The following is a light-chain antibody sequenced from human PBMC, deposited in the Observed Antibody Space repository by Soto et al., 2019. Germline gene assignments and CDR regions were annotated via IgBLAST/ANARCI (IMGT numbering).Light chain of an antibody. CDR3: QQSFNVPRT. Sequence: DIELNQCRSSLSACVGETVTITCRASQSISSSLNWFQHSPGQPPKLLLFAASNLHACVPPRFSGSGSGTSFRLIIRSLQPEDFATYYCQQSFNVPRTDGPGTKVDIK. V-gene: IGKV1-39*01. J-gene: IGKJ1*01. CDR2: AAS. CDR1: QSISSS.